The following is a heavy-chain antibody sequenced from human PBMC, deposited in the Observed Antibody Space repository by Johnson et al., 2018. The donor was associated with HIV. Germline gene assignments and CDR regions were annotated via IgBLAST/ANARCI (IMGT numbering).Heavy chain of an antibody. J-gene: IGHJ3*02. CDR1: GLTFSDYY. CDR2: ISSGGSSR. Sequence: QVQLVESGGGVVQPGGSLIVSCEASGLTFSDYYMSWIRQAPGKGLEWVSYISSGGSSRYYADSVKGRFTITRDNVKNSLYMQMNSLRVEDTSVYFCARDCSGALEIWVQGAMVAVSS. D-gene: IGHD6-19*01. CDR3: ARDCSGALEI. V-gene: IGHV3-11*01.